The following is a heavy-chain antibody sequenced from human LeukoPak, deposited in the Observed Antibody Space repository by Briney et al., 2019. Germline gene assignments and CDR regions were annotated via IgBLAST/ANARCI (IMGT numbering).Heavy chain of an antibody. D-gene: IGHD5-24*01. V-gene: IGHV3-53*01. J-gene: IGHJ4*02. Sequence: GGSLRLSRAASGLSVCSNYMSWVRHAPGEGLEGDSVIYSGGSTYYADSVKGRFTISRDNSKNTVYLQMNSLRAEDTAVYYCARETVEMGTIDWGQGTLVTVSS. CDR1: GLSVCSNY. CDR3: ARETVEMGTID. CDR2: IYSGGST.